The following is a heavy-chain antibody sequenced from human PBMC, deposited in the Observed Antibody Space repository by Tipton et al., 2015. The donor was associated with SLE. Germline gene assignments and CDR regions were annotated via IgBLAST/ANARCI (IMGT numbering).Heavy chain of an antibody. V-gene: IGHV4-34*01. CDR1: RGSFSGYH. J-gene: IGHJ1*01. D-gene: IGHD6-13*01. CDR3: ARDRPYDNSLYENFQY. Sequence: LRLSCTIYRGSFSGYHWSWIRQPPGKGLEWIGEINYSGSTNYNPSLKSRVTISIGTSKNQLSLELNSMTAADTAVYYCARDRPYDNSLYENFQYWGQGALVTVSS. CDR2: INYSGST.